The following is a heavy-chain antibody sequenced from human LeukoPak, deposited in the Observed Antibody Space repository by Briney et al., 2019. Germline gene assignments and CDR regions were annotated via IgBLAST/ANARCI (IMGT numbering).Heavy chain of an antibody. CDR1: GDSISSSY. D-gene: IGHD2-2*01. V-gene: IGHV4-59*08. Sequence: PAETLSLTCTVSGDSISSSYWSWIRQSPGKGLEWIGRIYKDGSTIYNPSLKSRVTISIDTSRNQCSLKLTSVTAADTAVYYCARRVTEGIPVNEGNWFDPWGQGTLVTVSS. CDR3: ARRVTEGIPVNEGNWFDP. CDR2: IYKDGST. J-gene: IGHJ5*02.